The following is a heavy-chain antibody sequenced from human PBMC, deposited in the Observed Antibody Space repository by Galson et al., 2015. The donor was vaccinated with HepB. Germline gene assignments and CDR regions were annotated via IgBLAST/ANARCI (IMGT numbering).Heavy chain of an antibody. J-gene: IGHJ4*02. CDR3: AKDLWGSSWIFDY. V-gene: IGHV3-23*01. D-gene: IGHD6-13*01. CDR1: GFTFNNYA. Sequence: SLRLSCAASGFTFNNYAMSWVRQAPGKGLQWVSTISAGGGITYFADSVKGRFTISRDNSKNTLYLQMNSLRVEDTAIYYCAKDLWGSSWIFDYWGQGTLVTVSS. CDR2: ISAGGGIT.